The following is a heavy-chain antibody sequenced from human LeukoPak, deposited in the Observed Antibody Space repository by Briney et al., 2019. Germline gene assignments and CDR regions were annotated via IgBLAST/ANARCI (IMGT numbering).Heavy chain of an antibody. CDR2: IYYSGST. J-gene: IGHJ4*02. Sequence: SETLSLTCTVSGGSISSGGNYWSWIRQHPEKGLEWIGCIYYSGSTYYNPSLKSRVTMSVDTSNMQFSLNLSSVTAADTAVYYCARGGDSSGYFPFDYWGQGTLVTVSS. V-gene: IGHV4-31*03. CDR1: GGSISSGGNY. CDR3: ARGGDSSGYFPFDY. D-gene: IGHD3-22*01.